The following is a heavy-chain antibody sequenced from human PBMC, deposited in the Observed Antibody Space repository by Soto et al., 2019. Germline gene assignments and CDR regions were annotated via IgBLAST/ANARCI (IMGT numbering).Heavy chain of an antibody. D-gene: IGHD3-3*01. J-gene: IGHJ5*02. CDR2: IYYSGST. CDR1: GGSVSSVNYC. Sequence: SESLSLSCTVSGGSVSSVNYCWRWIRQPPGKGLEWIWYIYYSGSTNYNPSPKSRVTISVETSKNQFSLKLSSVTAADTAVYYCAREYYDFWIGYSPPTWGQGALVTVYS. V-gene: IGHV4-61*01. CDR3: AREYYDFWIGYSPPT.